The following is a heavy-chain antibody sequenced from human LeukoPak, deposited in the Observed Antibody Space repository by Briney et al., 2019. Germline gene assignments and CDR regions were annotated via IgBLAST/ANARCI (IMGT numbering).Heavy chain of an antibody. D-gene: IGHD7-27*01. V-gene: IGHV3-33*01. J-gene: IGHJ4*02. CDR3: ARDFSGDYYFDS. CDR2: ISHDGNDK. Sequence: GGSLRLSCAASGFTFSANGMHWVRQAPGKGREWVGMISHDGNDKNYGDSIKGRFTISRDDSKSTLYLQMNSLRAEDTAVYYCARDFSGDYYFDSWGQGTLVIVSS. CDR1: GFTFSANG.